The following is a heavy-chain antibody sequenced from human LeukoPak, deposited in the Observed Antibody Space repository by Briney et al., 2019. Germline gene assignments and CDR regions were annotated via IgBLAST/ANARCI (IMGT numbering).Heavy chain of an antibody. CDR3: ARRGVVVPAASPYWYFDL. CDR1: GGSISSYY. CDR2: IYTSGST. Sequence: SETLSLTCTVSGGSISSYYWSWIRQPPGKGLEWIGYIYTSGSTNCNPSLKSRVTISVDTSKNQFSLKLSSVTAADTAVYYCARRGVVVPAASPYWYFDLWGRGTLVTVSS. V-gene: IGHV4-4*09. J-gene: IGHJ2*01. D-gene: IGHD2-2*01.